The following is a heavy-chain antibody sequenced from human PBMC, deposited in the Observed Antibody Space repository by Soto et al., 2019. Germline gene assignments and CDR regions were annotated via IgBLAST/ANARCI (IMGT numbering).Heavy chain of an antibody. J-gene: IGHJ5*02. V-gene: IGHV4-59*01. Sequence: SSETLSLTCTVSGGSISSYYWTWIRQPPGKGLEWIGYIHFSGTTNYNPSLRSRVTMSVDTSKNQFSLKLSSVTAADTAVYYCARVRGSNWLNWFDPRAQRTPVTVSS. CDR1: GGSISSYY. CDR2: IHFSGTT. CDR3: ARVRGSNWLNWFDP. D-gene: IGHD6-13*01.